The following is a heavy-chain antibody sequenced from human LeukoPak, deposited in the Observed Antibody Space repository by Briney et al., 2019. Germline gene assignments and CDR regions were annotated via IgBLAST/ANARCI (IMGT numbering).Heavy chain of an antibody. CDR1: GFTFSSYG. CDR3: ARSGSLMATMDY. D-gene: IGHD5-24*01. J-gene: IGHJ4*02. CDR2: ISYEGSNE. Sequence: PGGSLRLSCAASGFTFSSYGMHWVRQAPGKGLEWVAVISYEGSNEYYADSVKGRFTISRDNSKNTLYLQMNSLRAEDTAVYYCARSGSLMATMDYWGQGTLVTVSS. V-gene: IGHV3-30*03.